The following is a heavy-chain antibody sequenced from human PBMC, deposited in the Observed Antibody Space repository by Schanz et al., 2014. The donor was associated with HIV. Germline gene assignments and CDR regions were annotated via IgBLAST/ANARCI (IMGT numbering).Heavy chain of an antibody. CDR1: GFNFNNYA. J-gene: IGHJ4*02. CDR2: ISAGVGTA. CDR3: AVLWIQPPFDY. Sequence: EVQLLESGGGLEQPGGSLRLSCAASGFNFNNYAMTWVRQAPGKGLEWVSTISAGVGTASYADSVKGRFTISRDNARTSLYLHMNSLRAEDTAVYFCAVLWIQPPFDYWGQGTLVTVSS. V-gene: IGHV3-23*01. D-gene: IGHD5-18*01.